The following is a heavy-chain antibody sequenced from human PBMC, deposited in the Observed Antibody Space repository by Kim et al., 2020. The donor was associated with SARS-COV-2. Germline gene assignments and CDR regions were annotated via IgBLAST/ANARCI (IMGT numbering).Heavy chain of an antibody. D-gene: IGHD4-17*01. CDR2: ISPASNTV. V-gene: IGHV3-23*01. J-gene: IGHJ4*02. Sequence: GGSLRLSCEASGFIFSSSAMTWVRQAPGKGLDWVSAISPASNTVYYADAVKGRFTTSIDNPKSTVFLHMNSLRAEDTAIYYCAKNYGASVSYDFWGQGTLVTVSS. CDR1: GFIFSSSA. CDR3: AKNYGASVSYDF.